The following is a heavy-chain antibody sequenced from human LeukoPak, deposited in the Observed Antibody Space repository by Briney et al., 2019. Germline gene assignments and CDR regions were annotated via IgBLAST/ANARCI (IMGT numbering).Heavy chain of an antibody. CDR2: IIPIFGTA. J-gene: IGHJ5*02. Sequence: SVKVSCKASGGTFSSYAISWVRQAPGQGLEWMGGIIPIFGTANYAQKFQGRVTITTDKSTSTAYMELSSLRSEDTAVYYCARAYYYDSSGYYMYNWFDPWGQGTLVTVSS. D-gene: IGHD3-22*01. CDR3: ARAYYYDSSGYYMYNWFDP. CDR1: GGTFSSYA. V-gene: IGHV1-69*05.